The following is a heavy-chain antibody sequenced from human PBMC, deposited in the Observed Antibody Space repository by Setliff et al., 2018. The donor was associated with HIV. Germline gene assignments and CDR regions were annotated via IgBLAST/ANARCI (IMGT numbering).Heavy chain of an antibody. CDR3: ARDSSSWYEFYFDC. V-gene: IGHV3-48*03. D-gene: IGHD6-13*01. CDR2: ISIGSGGAI. CDR1: GFTFRNYK. J-gene: IGHJ4*02. Sequence: GGSLRLSCAASGFTFRNYKFNWVRQAPGRGLEWVSSISIGSGGAIDYADSVQGRFTISRDNSKNSLYLQMNSLRVEDTAVYYCARDSSSWYEFYFDCWGQGTLVTVSS.